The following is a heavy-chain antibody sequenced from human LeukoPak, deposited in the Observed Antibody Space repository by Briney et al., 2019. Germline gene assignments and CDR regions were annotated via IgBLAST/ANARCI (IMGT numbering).Heavy chain of an antibody. D-gene: IGHD6-13*01. Sequence: PGGSLRLSRAASGFTFSSYNMNWVRQAPGKGLEWVSAISGSGGSTYYADSVKGRFTISRDNSKNTLYLQMNSLRAEDTAVYYCAKDELANYYFDYWGQGTLVTVSS. V-gene: IGHV3-23*01. J-gene: IGHJ4*02. CDR3: AKDELANYYFDY. CDR2: ISGSGGST. CDR1: GFTFSSYN.